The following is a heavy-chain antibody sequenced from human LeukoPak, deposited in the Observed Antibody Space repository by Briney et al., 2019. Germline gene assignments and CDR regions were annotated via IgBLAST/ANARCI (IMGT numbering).Heavy chain of an antibody. D-gene: IGHD3-10*01. CDR1: GFTFNDYA. V-gene: IGHV3-23*01. Sequence: GGSLRLSCAASGFTFNDYAMTWVRQAPGKGLEWVSGISASGGSTFYADSVKGRFTVSRDNSQNTLYVQMNSLRAADTAVYYCAKASSYGSMSYDFDYWGQGTLVTVSS. CDR2: ISASGGST. CDR3: AKASSYGSMSYDFDY. J-gene: IGHJ4*02.